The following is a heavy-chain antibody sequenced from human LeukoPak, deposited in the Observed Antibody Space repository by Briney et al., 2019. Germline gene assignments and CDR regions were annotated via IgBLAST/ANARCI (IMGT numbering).Heavy chain of an antibody. D-gene: IGHD4-11*01. V-gene: IGHV4-61*02. CDR1: GGSIGSGSYF. J-gene: IGHJ4*02. Sequence: SQTLSLTCTVSGGSIGSGSYFGSWIRQPAGKGLEWIGRICTSGITNYNPSLKSRVTISVDTSKNQFSLKLNYVPAAETAVYYCAREGAPMTPVTERDYWGQGTLVTVSS. CDR3: AREGAPMTPVTERDY. CDR2: ICTSGIT.